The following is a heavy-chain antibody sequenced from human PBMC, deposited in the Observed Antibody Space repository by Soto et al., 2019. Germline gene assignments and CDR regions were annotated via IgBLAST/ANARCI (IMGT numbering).Heavy chain of an antibody. Sequence: GGSLRLSCAACGFTFSSYGLHWVRQAPGKGLEWVALIWYDGSNKYYADSVKGRFTISRDNSKNTLDLRMNSLSAEDTAVYYCARGTGHYYYCMGVWGQGTTVTVSS. CDR3: ARGTGHYYYCMGV. CDR2: IWYDGSNK. D-gene: IGHD3-9*01. J-gene: IGHJ6*02. V-gene: IGHV3-33*01. CDR1: GFTFSSYG.